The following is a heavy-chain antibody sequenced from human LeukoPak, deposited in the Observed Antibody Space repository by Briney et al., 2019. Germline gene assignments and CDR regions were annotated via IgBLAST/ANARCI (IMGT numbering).Heavy chain of an antibody. J-gene: IGHJ4*02. V-gene: IGHV4-4*07. Sequence: PSETLSLTCTVSGGSISSYYWSWIRQPAGKGLEWIGRIYTSGSTNYNPSLKSRVAISVDKSKNQFSLRLSSVTAADTAVYYCARGIAVAGGFDYWGQGTLVTVSS. CDR3: ARGIAVAGGFDY. CDR1: GGSISSYY. D-gene: IGHD6-19*01. CDR2: IYTSGST.